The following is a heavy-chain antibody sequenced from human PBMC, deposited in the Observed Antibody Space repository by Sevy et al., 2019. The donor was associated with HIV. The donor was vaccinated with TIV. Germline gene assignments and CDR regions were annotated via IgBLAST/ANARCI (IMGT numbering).Heavy chain of an antibody. J-gene: IGHJ4*02. CDR3: ATHAGIAAAGRVFDF. D-gene: IGHD6-13*01. V-gene: IGHV3-72*01. CDR2: TRNKADGYTT. Sequence: GGSLRLSCVASGFTFSDHYMEWVRQAPGKGLEWVGRTRNKADGYTTEYAASVKGRFTISREKSKNSRYVQMNSLKAEDTAVDYCATHAGIAAAGRVFDFWGQGTLVTVSS. CDR1: GFTFSDHY.